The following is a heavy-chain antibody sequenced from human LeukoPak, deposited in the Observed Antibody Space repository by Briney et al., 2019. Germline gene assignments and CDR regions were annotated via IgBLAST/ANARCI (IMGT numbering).Heavy chain of an antibody. CDR1: RGTFSSYA. CDR2: IIPIFGTA. CDR3: ARCWPAYDSSGYSYYFDY. J-gene: IGHJ4*02. Sequence: SVKVSYKASRGTFSSYAIRWVRQAPGHGLEWMGGIIPIFGTANYAQKFQGRVTITTDESTSTAYMELSSLRSEDTAVYYCARCWPAYDSSGYSYYFDYWGEGTLVTVSS. V-gene: IGHV1-69*05. D-gene: IGHD3-22*01.